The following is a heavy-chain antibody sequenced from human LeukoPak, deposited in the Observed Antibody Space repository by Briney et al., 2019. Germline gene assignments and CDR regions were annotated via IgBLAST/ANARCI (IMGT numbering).Heavy chain of an antibody. CDR2: INPNSGGT. V-gene: IGHV1-2*02. CDR1: GYTFTGYY. D-gene: IGHD3-3*01. Sequence: ASVKVSCKASGYTFTGYYMHWVRQAPGQGLEWMGWINPNSGGTNYAQKFQGRVTMTRDTSISTAYMELSRLRSDDTAVYYCARDEAYCDFWSDYSCYGMDVWGQGTTVTVSS. CDR3: ARDEAYCDFWSDYSCYGMDV. J-gene: IGHJ6*02.